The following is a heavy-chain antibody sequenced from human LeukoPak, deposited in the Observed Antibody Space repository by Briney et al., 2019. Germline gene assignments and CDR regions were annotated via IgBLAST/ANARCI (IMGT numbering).Heavy chain of an antibody. D-gene: IGHD3-16*01. CDR2: IYYSGST. CDR3: ARASFWESPINWFDP. CDR1: GGSISSYY. V-gene: IGHV4-59*01. Sequence: SETLSLTCTVSGGSISSYYWSWLRQPPGKGLEWIGYIYYSGSTNYNPSLKSRVTISVDTSKNQFSLKLSSVTAADTAVYYCARASFWESPINWFDPWGQGTLVTVSS. J-gene: IGHJ5*02.